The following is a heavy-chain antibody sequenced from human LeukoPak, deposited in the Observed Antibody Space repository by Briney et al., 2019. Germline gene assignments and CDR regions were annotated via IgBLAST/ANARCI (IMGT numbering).Heavy chain of an antibody. V-gene: IGHV4-34*01. J-gene: IGHJ6*02. D-gene: IGHD4-17*01. CDR2: INHSGST. CDR3: AGGHLKPYGGYVLIQYYYYGMDV. CDR1: GGSFSGYY. Sequence: SETLSLTCAVYGGSFSGYYWSWIRQPPGKGLEWIGEINHSGSTNYNPSLKSRVTISVDTSKNQFSLKLSSVTAADTAVYYCAGGHLKPYGGYVLIQYYYYGMDVWGQGTTVTVSS.